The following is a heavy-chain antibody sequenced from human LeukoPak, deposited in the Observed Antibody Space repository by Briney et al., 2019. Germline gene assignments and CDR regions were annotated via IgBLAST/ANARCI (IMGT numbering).Heavy chain of an antibody. J-gene: IGHJ4*02. CDR1: GFTFSSYG. CDR2: ISYDGSNK. Sequence: GGSLRLSCAASGFTFSSYGMHWVRQAPGKGLEWVAVISYDGSNKYYADSVKGRFTISRDNSKNTLYLQMNSLRAEDTAVYYCATNPVVATIVDYWGQGTLVTVSS. V-gene: IGHV3-30*03. D-gene: IGHD5-12*01. CDR3: ATNPVVATIVDY.